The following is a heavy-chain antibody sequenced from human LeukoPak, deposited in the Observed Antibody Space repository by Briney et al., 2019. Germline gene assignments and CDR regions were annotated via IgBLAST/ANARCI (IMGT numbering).Heavy chain of an antibody. D-gene: IGHD3-16*02. CDR3: ERARPYDYVWGTYHYSFDY. Sequence: GASVKVSCKASGYTFTGYYMHWVRQAPGQGLEWMGWISPHSGGTISAQKFHGRVTMTRDTSINTAYMELSRLRSDDTAVYYCERARPYDYVWGTYHYSFDYWGQGTLVTVSS. J-gene: IGHJ4*02. CDR2: ISPHSGGT. CDR1: GYTFTGYY. V-gene: IGHV1-2*02.